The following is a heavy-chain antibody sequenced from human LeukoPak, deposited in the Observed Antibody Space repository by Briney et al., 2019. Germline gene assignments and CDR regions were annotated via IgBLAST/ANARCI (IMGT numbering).Heavy chain of an antibody. Sequence: SETLSLTCTVSGGCTISYYWSWIRQPPGKGLEWIGNSSYSGSTKYNPSLKSRVTISVDTSKNQFSLKVNSVTAADTAVYYCAGDDSSSWWSYWGQGTLVTVSS. V-gene: IGHV4-59*01. CDR3: AGDDSSSWWSY. J-gene: IGHJ4*02. CDR1: GGCTISYY. CDR2: SSYSGST. D-gene: IGHD6-13*01.